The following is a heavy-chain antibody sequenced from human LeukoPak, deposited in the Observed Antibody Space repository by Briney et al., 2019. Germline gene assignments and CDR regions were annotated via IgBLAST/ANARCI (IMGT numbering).Heavy chain of an antibody. CDR3: ARDGGDHIYAFDI. J-gene: IGHJ3*02. CDR1: GFTFSSYA. V-gene: IGHV3-64*01. CDR2: ISSNGGST. D-gene: IGHD2-21*02. Sequence: GGSLRLSCAASGFTFSSYAMHWVRQAPGKGLEYVSAISSNGGSTYYAKSVKDRFTISRDNSKNTLYLQMGSLRAEDMAVYYCARDGGDHIYAFDIWGQGTMVTVSS.